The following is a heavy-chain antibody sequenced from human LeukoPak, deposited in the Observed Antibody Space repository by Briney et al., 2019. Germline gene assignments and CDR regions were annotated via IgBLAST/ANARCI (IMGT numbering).Heavy chain of an antibody. Sequence: AGGSLRLSCAGSGFRFVDYNLNWVRQAPGKGLEWISYISSHGTTFYADSVKGRFTTSRDNAGNSLSLHMNSLRAADTAVYYCVREDLGIEYWGQGTLVTVS. D-gene: IGHD3/OR15-3a*01. V-gene: IGHV3-69-1*01. CDR1: GFRFVDYN. CDR2: ISSHGTT. CDR3: VREDLGIEY. J-gene: IGHJ4*02.